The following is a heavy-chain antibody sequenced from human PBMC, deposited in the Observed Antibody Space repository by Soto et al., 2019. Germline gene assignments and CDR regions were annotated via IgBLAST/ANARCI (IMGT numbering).Heavy chain of an antibody. V-gene: IGHV1-8*01. D-gene: IGHD7-27*01. Sequence: QVQLVQSGADVKKPRASVKVSCKAAAYTFTSYDINWVRQATGQDFEWMGWMNPNNGNTAYAQKFQGRVTMTRDTTKSAAYMELSILTSEDTAVYYCARGPRNWGFDYWGQGPLVTVSS. CDR3: ARGPRNWGFDY. CDR1: AYTFTSYD. CDR2: MNPNNGNT. J-gene: IGHJ4*02.